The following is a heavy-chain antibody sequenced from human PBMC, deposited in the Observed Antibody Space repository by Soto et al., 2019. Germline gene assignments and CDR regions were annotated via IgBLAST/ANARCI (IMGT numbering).Heavy chain of an antibody. CDR2: ISGSGGSI. J-gene: IGHJ3*02. V-gene: IGHV3-23*01. Sequence: QPGGSLRLSCAASGFTFSSYAMSWVRQAPGKGLEWVSAISGSGGSIYYADSVKGRFTISRDNSKNSLYLQMNSLRAEDTAVYYCARDLRIPSGYSYGIDAFDIWGQGTMVTVSS. CDR3: ARDLRIPSGYSYGIDAFDI. D-gene: IGHD5-18*01. CDR1: GFTFSSYA.